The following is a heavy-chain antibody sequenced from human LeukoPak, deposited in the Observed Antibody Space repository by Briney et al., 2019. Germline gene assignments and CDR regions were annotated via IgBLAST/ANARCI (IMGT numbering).Heavy chain of an antibody. CDR3: VREYCSSTSCHPAFDY. CDR1: GYTFTGYY. Sequence: ASVKVSCKASGYTFTGYYMHWVRQAPGQGLEWMGWINPNSGGTNYAQKFQGRVTMTRDTSISTAYMELSRLRSGDTAVYYCVREYCSSTSCHPAFDYWGQGTLVTVSS. CDR2: INPNSGGT. V-gene: IGHV1-2*02. D-gene: IGHD2-2*01. J-gene: IGHJ4*02.